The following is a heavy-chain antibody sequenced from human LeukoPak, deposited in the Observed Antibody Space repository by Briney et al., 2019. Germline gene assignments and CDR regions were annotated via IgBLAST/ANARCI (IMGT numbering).Heavy chain of an antibody. CDR2: IYHTTGNT. CDR1: GGSVSSSSYY. Sequence: PSETLSLTCTVSGGSVSSSSYYWGWIRQPPGKGLEWIGTIYHTTGNTYYNPSLKSRVTISVDTSKNQFSLKLSSVTAADTAVYYCARHYYDSSGYYYLDYWGQGTLVTVSS. D-gene: IGHD3-22*01. V-gene: IGHV4-39*07. J-gene: IGHJ4*02. CDR3: ARHYYDSSGYYYLDY.